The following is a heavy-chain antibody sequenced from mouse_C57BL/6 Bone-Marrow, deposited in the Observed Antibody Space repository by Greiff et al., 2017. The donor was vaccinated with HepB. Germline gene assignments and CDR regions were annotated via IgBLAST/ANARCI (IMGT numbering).Heavy chain of an antibody. Sequence: EVQLVESGGGLVKPGGSLKLSCAASGFTFSSYAMSWVRQTTEKRLEWVATISDGGSYTYYPDNVKGRFTIARDKAKNNLYLQMSHLKSEDTAMYYCARNVLRPAYWGQGTLVTVSA. D-gene: IGHD2-4*01. J-gene: IGHJ3*01. V-gene: IGHV5-4*01. CDR3: ARNVLRPAY. CDR1: GFTFSSYA. CDR2: ISDGGSYT.